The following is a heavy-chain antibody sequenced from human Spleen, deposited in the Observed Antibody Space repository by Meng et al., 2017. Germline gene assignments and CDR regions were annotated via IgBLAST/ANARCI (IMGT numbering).Heavy chain of an antibody. CDR1: GFTFSNAW. V-gene: IGHV3-15*05. D-gene: IGHD3-22*01. J-gene: IGHJ3*02. CDR2: IKSKTDGGTT. Sequence: GESLKISCAASGFTFSNAWMSWVRQTPGKGLECVGHIKSKTDGGTTDYAAPVKGRFTISRDDSKNTLYLQMNSLKTEDTAVYYCTTDYYDSSGYYYRDAFDIWGQGTMVTVSS. CDR3: TTDYYDSSGYYYRDAFDI.